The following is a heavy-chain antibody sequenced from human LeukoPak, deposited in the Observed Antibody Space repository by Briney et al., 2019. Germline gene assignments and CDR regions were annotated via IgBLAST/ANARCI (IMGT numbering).Heavy chain of an antibody. CDR2: IYYSGST. J-gene: IGHJ4*02. D-gene: IGHD3-10*01. Sequence: SETLSLTCTVSGGSISSSSYYWGWIRQPPGKGLEWIGSIYYSGSTYYNPSLKSRVTISVDTSKNQFSLKLSSVTAADTAVYYCARRQVGGYLFDYWGQGTLVTVSS. CDR3: ARRQVGGYLFDY. CDR1: GGSISSSSYY. V-gene: IGHV4-39*07.